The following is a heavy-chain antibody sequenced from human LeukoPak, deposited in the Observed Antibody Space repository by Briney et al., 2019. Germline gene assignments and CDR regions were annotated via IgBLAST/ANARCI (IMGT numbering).Heavy chain of an antibody. CDR3: ARRPYYYDSSGYRDAFDI. V-gene: IGHV1-46*01. J-gene: IGHJ3*02. Sequence: ASVKVSCKASGYTFTSYYMHWVRQAPGQGLEWMGIINPSGGSTNYAQKFQGRVTITADESTSTAYMELSSLRSEDTAVYYCARRPYYYDSSGYRDAFDIWAKGQWSPSLQ. CDR1: GYTFTSYY. CDR2: INPSGGST. D-gene: IGHD3-22*01.